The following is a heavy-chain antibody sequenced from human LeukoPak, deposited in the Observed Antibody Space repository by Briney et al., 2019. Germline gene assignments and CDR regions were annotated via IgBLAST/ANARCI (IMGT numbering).Heavy chain of an antibody. CDR2: INPNSGGT. V-gene: IGHV1-2*06. CDR1: GYTFTSYG. CDR3: ARGGNSYYFDY. Sequence: ASVKVSCKASGYTFTSYGISWVRQAPGQGLEWMGRINPNSGGTNYAQKFQGRVTMTRDTSISTAYMELSRLRSDDTAVYYCARGGNSYYFDYWGQGTLVTVSS. D-gene: IGHD4-23*01. J-gene: IGHJ4*02.